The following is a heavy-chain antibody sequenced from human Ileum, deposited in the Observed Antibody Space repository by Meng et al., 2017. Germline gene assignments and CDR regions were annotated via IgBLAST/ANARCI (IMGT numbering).Heavy chain of an antibody. CDR3: AASLDGNRFDP. CDR1: GGSSSSGDSY. J-gene: IGHJ5*02. D-gene: IGHD1-26*01. V-gene: IGHV4-30-4*01. CDR2: IFDTGPP. Sequence: VQLQESGPGLVKSSQTLAPTRTVSGGSSSSGDSYWSWIRQPPGKGLVWIGYIFDTGPPSYSPPLRSRLSISMDTSKNQFSLRLTSVSAADTAVYYCAASLDGNRFDPWGQGTLVTVSS.